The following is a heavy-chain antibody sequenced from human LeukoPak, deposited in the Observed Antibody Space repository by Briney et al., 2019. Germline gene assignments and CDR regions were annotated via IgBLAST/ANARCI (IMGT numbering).Heavy chain of an antibody. J-gene: IGHJ2*01. V-gene: IGHV3-21*01. CDR1: GFTFSTYS. D-gene: IGHD4-17*01. Sequence: GGSLRLSCAASGFTFSTYSTNWVRQAPGKGLEWVSSIISSSSYIYYADSVKGRFTISRDNAKNSLYLQMNSLSAEDTAVYYCAKAVTSWWHFDLRGRGTLVTVSS. CDR2: IISSSSYI. CDR3: AKAVTSWWHFDL.